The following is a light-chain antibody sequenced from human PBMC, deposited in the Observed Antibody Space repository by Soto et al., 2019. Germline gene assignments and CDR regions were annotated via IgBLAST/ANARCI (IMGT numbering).Light chain of an antibody. Sequence: EIAMTQSPATRSVSPGERATLSCRASRSVRSNLAWYQQKPGQAPRLLIYDASNRATGIPARFSGSGSGTDFILTISSLEPEDFAVYYCQQRSNWPPTFGGGTKVEIK. CDR2: DAS. CDR1: RSVRSN. J-gene: IGKJ4*01. V-gene: IGKV3-11*01. CDR3: QQRSNWPPT.